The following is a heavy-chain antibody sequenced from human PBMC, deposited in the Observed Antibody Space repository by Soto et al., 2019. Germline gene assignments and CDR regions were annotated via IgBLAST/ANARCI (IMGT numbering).Heavy chain of an antibody. V-gene: IGHV1-2*02. CDR2: INPNSGGT. J-gene: IGHJ4*02. D-gene: IGHD3-10*01. CDR1: GYTFTGYY. CDR3: ARVSMGSAPPLDY. Sequence: GASVKVSCKGSGYTFTGYYMHWVRQAPGQGLEWMGWINPNSGGTNYAQKFQGRVTMTRDTSISTAYMELSRLRSDDTAVYYCARVSMGSAPPLDYWGQGTLVTVSS.